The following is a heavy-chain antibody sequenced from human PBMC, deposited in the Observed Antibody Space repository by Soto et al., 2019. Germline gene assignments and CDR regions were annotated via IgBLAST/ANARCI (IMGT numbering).Heavy chain of an antibody. CDR3: ARDLRGITIFGVVIIENWFDP. CDR2: ISAYNGNT. J-gene: IGHJ5*02. Sequence: ASVKVSCKASGYTFTSYGISWVRQAPGQGLEWMGWISAYNGNTNYAQKLQGRVTMTTDTPTSTAYMELRSLRSDDTAVYYCARDLRGITIFGVVIIENWFDPWGQGTLVTVSS. CDR1: GYTFTSYG. D-gene: IGHD3-3*01. V-gene: IGHV1-18*01.